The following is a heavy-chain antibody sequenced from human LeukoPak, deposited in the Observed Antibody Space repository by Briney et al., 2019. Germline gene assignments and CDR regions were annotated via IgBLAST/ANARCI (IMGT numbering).Heavy chain of an antibody. CDR2: ISSSSSYI. Sequence: GRSLRLSCAASGFTFDDYAMHWVRQAPGKGLEWVSSISSSSSYIYYADSVKGRFTISRDNAKNSLYLQMNSLRAEDTAVYYCARESHGDHTGDYWGQGTLVTVSS. CDR1: GFTFDDYA. J-gene: IGHJ4*02. D-gene: IGHD4-17*01. V-gene: IGHV3-21*01. CDR3: ARESHGDHTGDY.